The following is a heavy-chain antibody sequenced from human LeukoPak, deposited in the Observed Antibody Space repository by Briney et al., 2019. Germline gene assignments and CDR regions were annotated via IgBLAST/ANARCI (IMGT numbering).Heavy chain of an antibody. D-gene: IGHD4-23*01. CDR3: ARVANYGGNYPDY. J-gene: IGHJ4*02. CDR2: ISWNSRSI. Sequence: PGGSLRLSCAASGFTFNDYAMYWVRHAPGKGLEWVSGISWNSRSIAYADSVKGRFTISRDNAKNSLYLQMNSLRAEDTAVYYCARVANYGGNYPDYWGQGTLVTVSS. V-gene: IGHV3-9*01. CDR1: GFTFNDYA.